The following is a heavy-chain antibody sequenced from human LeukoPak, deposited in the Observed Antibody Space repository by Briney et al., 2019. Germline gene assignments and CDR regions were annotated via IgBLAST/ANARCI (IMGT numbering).Heavy chain of an antibody. D-gene: IGHD3-10*01. CDR3: ARNYMVRGVSDAFDI. Sequence: PGGSPRLSCAASGFTVSSNYMSWVRQAPGKGLEWVSVIYSGGSTYYADSVKGRFTISRDNSKNTLYLQMNSLRAEDTAVYYCARNYMVRGVSDAFDIWGQGTMVTVSS. J-gene: IGHJ3*02. CDR2: IYSGGST. CDR1: GFTVSSNY. V-gene: IGHV3-66*01.